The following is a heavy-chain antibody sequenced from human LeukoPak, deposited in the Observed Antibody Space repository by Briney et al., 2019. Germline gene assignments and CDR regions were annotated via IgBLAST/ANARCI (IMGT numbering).Heavy chain of an antibody. J-gene: IGHJ4*02. CDR2: IENNDGTT. CDR1: GLTFSNYA. D-gene: IGHD3/OR15-3a*01. Sequence: GGSLRLSCAASGLTFSNYAMSWVRQAPGKGLEWVSSIENNDGTTYYADSMKGRFTISRDNSKHMVYLQMNSLRAEDTAMYYCADLYYDFPFWGQGTLVTVSS. CDR3: ADLYYDFPF. V-gene: IGHV3-23*01.